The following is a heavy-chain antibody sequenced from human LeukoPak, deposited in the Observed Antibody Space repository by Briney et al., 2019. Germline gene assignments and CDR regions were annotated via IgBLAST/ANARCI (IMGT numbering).Heavy chain of an antibody. D-gene: IGHD3-10*01. CDR3: ARAEYYYGSGSRLDY. CDR2: IYYSGST. Sequence: PSETLSLTCTVSGGSVSSGSYYWSWIRQPPGKGLEWIGYIYYSGSTNYNPSLKSRVTMSVDTSKNQFSLKLSSVTAADTAVYYCARAEYYYGSGSRLDYWGQGTLVTVSS. J-gene: IGHJ4*02. CDR1: GGSVSSGSYY. V-gene: IGHV4-61*01.